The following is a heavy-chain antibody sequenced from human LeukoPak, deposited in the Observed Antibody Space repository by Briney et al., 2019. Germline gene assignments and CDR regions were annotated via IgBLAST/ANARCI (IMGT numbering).Heavy chain of an antibody. D-gene: IGHD5-24*01. J-gene: IGHJ4*02. CDR3: ARERDGYNWGPFDY. CDR2: IYYSGST. V-gene: IGHV4-39*07. CDR1: GGSISSSSYS. Sequence: SETLSLTCTVSGGSISSSSYSWAWIRQPPGKGLEWIGSIYYSGSTYYNPSLKSLVTISVDTSKNQFSLKLSSVTAADTAVYYCARERDGYNWGPFDYWGQGTLVTVSS.